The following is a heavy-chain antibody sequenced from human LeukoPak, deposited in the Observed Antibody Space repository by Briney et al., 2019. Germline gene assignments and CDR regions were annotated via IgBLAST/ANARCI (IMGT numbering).Heavy chain of an antibody. D-gene: IGHD4-17*01. CDR2: ISGSGGST. Sequence: GGSLRLSCAASGFTFSSYAMSWVRQAPGKGLEWVSAISGSGGSTYYAASVKGRFTISRDNSKNTLYLQMNSLRAEDTAVYYCAKDHDYGDYGGDYWGQGTLVTVSS. V-gene: IGHV3-23*01. CDR3: AKDHDYGDYGGDY. J-gene: IGHJ4*02. CDR1: GFTFSSYA.